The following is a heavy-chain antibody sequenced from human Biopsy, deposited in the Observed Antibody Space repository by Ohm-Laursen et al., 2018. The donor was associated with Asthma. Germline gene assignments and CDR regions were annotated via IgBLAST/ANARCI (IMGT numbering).Heavy chain of an antibody. CDR1: GGTFNTYV. V-gene: IGHV1-69*01. D-gene: IGHD2-2*01. CDR2: INSVFGTT. CDR3: ARKAGSCISRTCYSLDF. Sequence: SSVKVPCKSLGGTFNTYVIGWVRQAPGQGIGWVGGINSVFGTTTYPQKFQDRVTITADDSTSTVYMELSSLRSEDTAVYYCARKAGSCISRTCYSLDFWGQGTLVTVSS. J-gene: IGHJ4*02.